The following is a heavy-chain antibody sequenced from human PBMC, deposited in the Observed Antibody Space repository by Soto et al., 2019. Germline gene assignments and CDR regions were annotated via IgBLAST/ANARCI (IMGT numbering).Heavy chain of an antibody. J-gene: IGHJ4*02. CDR1: EFPHSNYS. D-gene: IGHD3-3*01. Sequence: GASLRRSCSASEFPHSNYSMNLVRPAPGKGLEWVSSISSSSIYIYYADSLKGRFPIPRENPKNPLYLQINGLGAEETAVYYWGRVLGWFHDPFDNGGKGTLVPFS. V-gene: IGHV3-21*01. CDR2: ISSSSIYI. CDR3: GRVLGWFHDPFDN.